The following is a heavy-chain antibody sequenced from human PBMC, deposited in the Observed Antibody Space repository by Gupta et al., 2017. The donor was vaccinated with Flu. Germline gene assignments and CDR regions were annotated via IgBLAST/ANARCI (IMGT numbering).Heavy chain of an antibody. J-gene: IGHJ4*02. Sequence: EVQLVESGGRLVQPGGSLRLSCAASGFTFSSYEMNWVRQAPGKGLEWLSYISGRGGTTYYADSVKGRFTISRDNAKKSLYLQMNSLRGEDTAVYYCARDLRGEGDHWGQGTLVTVSS. CDR3: ARDLRGEGDH. CDR2: ISGRGGTT. V-gene: IGHV3-48*03. CDR1: GFTFSSYE. D-gene: IGHD3-16*01.